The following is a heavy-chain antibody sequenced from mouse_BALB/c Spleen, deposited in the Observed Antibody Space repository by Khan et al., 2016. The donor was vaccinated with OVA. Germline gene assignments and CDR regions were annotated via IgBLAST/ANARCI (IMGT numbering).Heavy chain of an antibody. D-gene: IGHD2-1*01. CDR1: GFTFSTYA. V-gene: IGHV5-9-3*01. J-gene: IGHJ3*01. Sequence: EVELVESGGGLVKPGGSLKLSCAASGFTFSTYAMSWVRQTPEKRLEWVATISSDGDYTYYPDNVTGRFTISRDNAKNTLYLQMSSPRSEDTAMYYCARSAYGNFAYWGQGTLVTVSA. CDR3: ARSAYGNFAY. CDR2: ISSDGDYT.